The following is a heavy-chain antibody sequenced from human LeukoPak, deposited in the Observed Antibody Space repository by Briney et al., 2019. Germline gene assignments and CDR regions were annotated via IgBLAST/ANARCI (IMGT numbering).Heavy chain of an antibody. CDR1: GFTFDDYG. V-gene: IGHV3-20*04. CDR3: ARDASPTYYYDSSGYYYGNY. Sequence: GGSLRLSCAASGFTFDDYGMSWVRQAPGKGLGWVSGINWNGGSTGYADSVKGRFTISRDNAKNSLYLQMNSLRAEDTALYYCARDASPTYYYDSSGYYYGNYWGQGTLVTVSS. J-gene: IGHJ4*02. CDR2: INWNGGST. D-gene: IGHD3-22*01.